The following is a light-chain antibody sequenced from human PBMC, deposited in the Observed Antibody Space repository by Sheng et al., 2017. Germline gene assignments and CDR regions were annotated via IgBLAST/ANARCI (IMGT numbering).Light chain of an antibody. CDR1: QSVSSSY. V-gene: IGKV3D-15*01. J-gene: IGKJ4*01. CDR2: GAS. CDR3: QQYDKWPLP. Sequence: EIVMTQSPATLSVSPGERATLSCRASQSVSSSYLAWYQQKPGQAPRLLIYGASSRATGIPDRFSGSGSGTEFTLTISSLQSEDFAVYYCQQYDKWPLPFGGGTKVEIK.